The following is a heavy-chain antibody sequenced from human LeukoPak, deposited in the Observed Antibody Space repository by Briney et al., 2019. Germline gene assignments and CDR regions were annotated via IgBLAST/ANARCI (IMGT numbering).Heavy chain of an antibody. D-gene: IGHD4-11*01. CDR1: GFTFSSYA. CDR2: ISYDGSNK. CDR3: ARDLYSNYEGY. Sequence: PGRSLRLSCAASGFTFSSYAMHWVRQAPGKGLEWVAVISYDGSNKYYADSVKGRFTISRDNSKNTLYLQMNSLRAEDTAVYYCARDLYSNYEGYWGQGTLVTVSS. J-gene: IGHJ4*02. V-gene: IGHV3-30-3*01.